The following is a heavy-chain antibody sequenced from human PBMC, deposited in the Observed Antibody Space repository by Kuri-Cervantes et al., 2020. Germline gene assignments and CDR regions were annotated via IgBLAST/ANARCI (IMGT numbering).Heavy chain of an antibody. V-gene: IGHV1-2*04. CDR3: ARGAMVRGVIRFDP. CDR2: INPNSDGT. CDR1: GYTFTGYY. Sequence: ASVKVSCKASGYTFTGYYIHWVRQAPGQGLEWMGWINPNSDGTNYAQKFQGWVTITRDTSISTAYMELSRLRSDDTAVYYCARGAMVRGVIRFDPWGQGTLVTVSS. D-gene: IGHD3-10*01. J-gene: IGHJ5*02.